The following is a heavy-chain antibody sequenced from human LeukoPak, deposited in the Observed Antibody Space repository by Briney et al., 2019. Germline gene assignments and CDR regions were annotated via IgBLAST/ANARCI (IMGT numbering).Heavy chain of an antibody. CDR3: ARGVNYYRSGSYFRDWFDP. D-gene: IGHD3-10*01. CDR1: GFTFSNYA. Sequence: GGSLRLSCAASGFTFSNYAMHWVRQAPGKGLEWVSSISSGDTYIYYADSVKGRFTISRDNAKNSLYLQMDSLRAEDTAVYYCARGVNYYRSGSYFRDWFDPWGQGTLVTVSS. CDR2: ISSGDTYI. J-gene: IGHJ5*02. V-gene: IGHV3-21*01.